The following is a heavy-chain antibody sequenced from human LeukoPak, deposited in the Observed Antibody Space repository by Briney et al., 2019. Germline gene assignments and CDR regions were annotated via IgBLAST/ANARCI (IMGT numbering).Heavy chain of an antibody. J-gene: IGHJ4*02. D-gene: IGHD3-9*01. CDR2: ISSNGGST. CDR3: ARGAYDILTGYPDY. Sequence: GGSLRLSCAASGFTFSSYAMHWVRQAPGKGLEYVSAISSNGGSTYYANSVKGRFTISRDNSKNTLYLQMGSLRAEDMAVYYCARGAYDILTGYPDYWGQGTLVTVSS. CDR1: GFTFSSYA. V-gene: IGHV3-64*01.